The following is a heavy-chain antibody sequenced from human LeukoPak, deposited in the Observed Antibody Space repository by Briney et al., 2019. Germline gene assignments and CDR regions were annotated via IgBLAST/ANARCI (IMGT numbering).Heavy chain of an antibody. CDR3: ARDNAYYDYVWGSYYDAFDI. J-gene: IGHJ3*02. V-gene: IGHV3-21*01. Sequence: GGSLRLSCAASGFAFISHSMNWVRQAPGKGLEWVSSISGGSSYKYHADSVKGRFTISRDNAKNSLYLQMSSLRAEDTAVYYCARDNAYYDYVWGSYYDAFDIWGQGTMVTVSS. CDR2: ISGGSSYK. CDR1: GFAFISHS. D-gene: IGHD3-16*01.